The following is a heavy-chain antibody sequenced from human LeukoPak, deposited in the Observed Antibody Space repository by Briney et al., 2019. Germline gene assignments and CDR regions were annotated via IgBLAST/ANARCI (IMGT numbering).Heavy chain of an antibody. D-gene: IGHD3-10*01. CDR3: AQGAMVRGAYYLDY. V-gene: IGHV3-74*01. J-gene: IGHJ4*02. Sequence: GGSLRLSCATSGFTFSSYWMHWVRQAPGKGLVWVSRINSDGSSTSYVDSVKGRFTISRDNAKNTLYLQMNSLRAEDTAVYYCAQGAMVRGAYYLDYWGQGTLVTVSS. CDR2: INSDGSST. CDR1: GFTFSSYW.